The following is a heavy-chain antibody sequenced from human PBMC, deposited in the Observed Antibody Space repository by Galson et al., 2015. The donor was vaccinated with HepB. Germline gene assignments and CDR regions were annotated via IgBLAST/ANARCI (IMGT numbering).Heavy chain of an antibody. V-gene: IGHV7-4-1*02. J-gene: IGHJ6*02. CDR1: GYTFTSYV. CDR3: ARVTSIYDFSSRAYSYYYYGMDV. Sequence: SVKVSCKASGYTFTSYVINWVRQAPGQGLEWMGGINTNTGTSTYAQGFTGRFVFSLDTSVSTAYLQISSLKTEDTAVYYCARVTSIYDFSSRAYSYYYYGMDVWGQGTTVAVSS. CDR2: INTNTGTS. D-gene: IGHD6-19*01.